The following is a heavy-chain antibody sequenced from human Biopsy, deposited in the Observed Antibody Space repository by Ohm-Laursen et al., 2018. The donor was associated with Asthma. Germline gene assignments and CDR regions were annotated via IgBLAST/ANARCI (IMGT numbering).Heavy chain of an antibody. J-gene: IGHJ1*01. CDR1: GFTFSDYP. D-gene: IGHD3-3*02. CDR2: ITGRGAIT. Sequence: GSLRLSCAASGFTFSDYPMTWVRQAPGKGLEWVSSITGRGAITYYADSLKGRFTISRDNAKNSLYLQMNSLRAEDTAVYYCARTFHFWSPYHAEHYQLWGQGTLVTVPS. V-gene: IGHV3-23*01. CDR3: ARTFHFWSPYHAEHYQL.